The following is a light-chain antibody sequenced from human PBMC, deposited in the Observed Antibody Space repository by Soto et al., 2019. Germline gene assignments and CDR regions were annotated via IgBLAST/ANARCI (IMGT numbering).Light chain of an antibody. Sequence: DIQMAQTASSLAAAVVDGVTITCRASQSISSYLRWYQQKPGKAPKLLIYSASSLQSGVPSRFSGSGSGTDFTLTISSLQPEDFATYYCQQSYSTPYTFGQGTKVDIK. V-gene: IGKV1-39*01. CDR2: SAS. CDR1: QSISSY. J-gene: IGKJ2*01. CDR3: QQSYSTPYT.